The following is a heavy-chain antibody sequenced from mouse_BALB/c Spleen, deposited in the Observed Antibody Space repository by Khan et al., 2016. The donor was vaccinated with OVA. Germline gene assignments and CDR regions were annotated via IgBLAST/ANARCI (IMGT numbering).Heavy chain of an antibody. CDR2: ISPGSGTP. D-gene: IGHD1-1*01. V-gene: IGHV1S41*01. CDR3: ARENYYGSSDDAMDY. J-gene: IGHJ4*01. CDR1: GYTFTSYW. Sequence: DLVKPGASVKLSCKASGYTFTSYWINWIKQRPGQGLEWIGRISPGSGTPYYNEMFKGKSTLPVDISSNTAYIQLSSLSSEDSAVYFCARENYYGSSDDAMDYWGQGTSVTVSA.